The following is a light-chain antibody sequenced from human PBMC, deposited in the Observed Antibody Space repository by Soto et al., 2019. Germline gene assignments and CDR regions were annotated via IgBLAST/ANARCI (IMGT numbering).Light chain of an antibody. Sequence: DIVMTQSPLSLPVTPGEPASISCMSNQSLLHSNGYNYLDWYLQKPGQSPQLLIYLGSNRASGVPDRFSGSGSGTDLTLKISRVEAEDVGVYYCMQALLSPFTFGQGTKLDIK. CDR3: MQALLSPFT. CDR1: QSLLHSNGYNY. CDR2: LGS. J-gene: IGKJ2*01. V-gene: IGKV2-28*01.